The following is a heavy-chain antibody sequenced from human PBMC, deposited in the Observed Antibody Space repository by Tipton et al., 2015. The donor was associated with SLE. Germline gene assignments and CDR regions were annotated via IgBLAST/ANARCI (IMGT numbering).Heavy chain of an antibody. V-gene: IGHV3-74*01. J-gene: IGHJ4*02. CDR3: ARVRSNFDY. Sequence: LSLTCAASGFTFSSYWMHWVRQAPGKGLVWVSRINSDGSSTSYADSVKGRFTIPRDNAKNTLYLQMSRLRAVDTAVYYCARVRSNFDYWGQGTLVTVSS. CDR1: GFTFSSYW. CDR2: INSDGSST.